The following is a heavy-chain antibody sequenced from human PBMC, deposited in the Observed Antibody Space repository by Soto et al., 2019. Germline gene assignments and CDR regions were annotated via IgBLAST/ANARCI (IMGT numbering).Heavy chain of an antibody. CDR2: INHSGST. D-gene: IGHD3-10*01. Sequence: SETLSLTCAVHGGSFSGYYWSWIRQPPGKGLEWIGEINHSGSTNYNPSLKSRVTISVDTSKNQFSLKLSSVTAADTAVYYCARGVPQRITMVRGVPFDYWGQGTLVT. CDR3: ARGVPQRITMVRGVPFDY. V-gene: IGHV4-34*01. CDR1: GGSFSGYY. J-gene: IGHJ4*02.